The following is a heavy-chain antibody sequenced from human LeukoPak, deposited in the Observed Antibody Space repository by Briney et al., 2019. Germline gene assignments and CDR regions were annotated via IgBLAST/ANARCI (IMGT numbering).Heavy chain of an antibody. CDR2: IYYSGST. V-gene: IGHV4-61*01. D-gene: IGHD3-10*01. CDR3: ARGQKRGSGAFDH. CDR1: GGSVFSDSYS. Sequence: SETLSLTCTVSGGSVFSDSYSWSWIRQPPGKGLEWIGYIYYSGSTNYNPSLKSRVTISVDTSKNQFSLKLSSVTAADTAVYYCARGQKRGSGAFDHWGQGTLVTVSS. J-gene: IGHJ4*02.